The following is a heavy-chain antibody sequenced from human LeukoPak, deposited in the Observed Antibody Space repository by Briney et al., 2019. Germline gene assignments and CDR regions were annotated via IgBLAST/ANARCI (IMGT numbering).Heavy chain of an antibody. V-gene: IGHV4-4*07. Sequence: SETLSLTCTVSGGSISSYYWSWIRQPAGKGLEWIGRIYTSGSTNYNPSLKSRVTMSVDTSKNQFSLKLSSVTAADTAVYYCARDGSRYYDFWSGYQYYYYMDVWGKGTTVTVSS. J-gene: IGHJ6*03. D-gene: IGHD3-3*01. CDR2: IYTSGST. CDR3: ARDGSRYYDFWSGYQYYYYMDV. CDR1: GGSISSYY.